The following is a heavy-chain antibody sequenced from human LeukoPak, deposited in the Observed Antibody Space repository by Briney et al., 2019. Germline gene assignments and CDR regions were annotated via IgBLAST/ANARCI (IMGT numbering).Heavy chain of an antibody. V-gene: IGHV3-30*02. CDR1: GFTFSSYG. CDR3: AKTDKGYYDSSGWTW. J-gene: IGHJ4*02. CDR2: IRYDGSNK. D-gene: IGHD3-22*01. Sequence: GGSLRLSCAASGFTFSSYGMHWVRQAPGKGLEGVAFIRYDGSNKYYADSVKGRFTISRDNSKNTLYLQMNSLRAEDTAVYYCAKTDKGYYDSSGWTWWGQGTLVTVSS.